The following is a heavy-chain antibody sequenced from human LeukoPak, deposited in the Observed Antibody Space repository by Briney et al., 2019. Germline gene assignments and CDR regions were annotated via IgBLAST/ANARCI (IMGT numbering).Heavy chain of an antibody. CDR1: GFINYA. D-gene: IGHD3-22*01. CDR2: IGSNGVST. J-gene: IGHJ4*02. V-gene: IGHV3-23*01. Sequence: PGGSLRLSCAASGFINYAMSWVRQAPGKGLEWVSGIGSNGVSTYYADSVKGRFTISRDNSKKALYLQMNSLRAEDTAVYYCARGRDSSDYWGQGTLVTVSS. CDR3: ARGRDSSDY.